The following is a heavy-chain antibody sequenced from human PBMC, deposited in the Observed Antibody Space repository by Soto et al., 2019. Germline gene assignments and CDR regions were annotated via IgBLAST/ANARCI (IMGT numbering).Heavy chain of an antibody. D-gene: IGHD6-6*01. CDR3: TRDSIGARPFYYFDY. CDR2: IYHSGST. V-gene: IGHV4-4*02. CDR1: GGSISSSNW. Sequence: SETLSLTCAVSGGSISSSNWWSWVRQPPGKGLEWIGEIYHSGSTNCNPSLKSRVTISVDKSKNQFSLKLSSVTAADTAVYYCTRDSIGARPFYYFDYWGQGTLVTVSS. J-gene: IGHJ4*02.